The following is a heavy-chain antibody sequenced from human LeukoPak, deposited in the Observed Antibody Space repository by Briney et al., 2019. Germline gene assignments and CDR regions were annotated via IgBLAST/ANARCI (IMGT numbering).Heavy chain of an antibody. CDR1: GFTLSSYA. V-gene: IGHV3-23*01. CDR3: AKDFYGSGSYYLYYYGMDV. Sequence: GGSLRLSCAASGFTLSSYAMSWVRQAPGKGLEWVSAISGSGGSTYYADSVKGRFTISRDNSKNTLYLQMNSLRAEDTAVYYCAKDFYGSGSYYLYYYGMDVWGQGTTVTVSS. CDR2: ISGSGGST. J-gene: IGHJ6*02. D-gene: IGHD3-10*01.